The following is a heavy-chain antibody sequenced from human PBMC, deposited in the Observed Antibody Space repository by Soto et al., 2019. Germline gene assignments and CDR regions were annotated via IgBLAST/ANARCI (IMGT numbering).Heavy chain of an antibody. CDR3: ARVTAVAGNPFDY. V-gene: IGHV4-31*03. D-gene: IGHD6-19*01. Sequence: QVQLQESGPGLVKPSQTLSLTCTVSGGSISSGGYYWSWIRQHPGKGLEWLGYIYYSGSTQYIPSLESRVTISVDTSKNQFSLKLSSVTAADTAVYYCARVTAVAGNPFDYWGQGTLVTVSS. CDR1: GGSISSGGYY. J-gene: IGHJ4*02. CDR2: IYYSGST.